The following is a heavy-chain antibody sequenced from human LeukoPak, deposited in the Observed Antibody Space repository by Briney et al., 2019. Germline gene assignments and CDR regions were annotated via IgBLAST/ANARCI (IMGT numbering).Heavy chain of an antibody. V-gene: IGHV3-21*01. CDR1: GFTFSSYS. CDR2: ISSSSSYI. Sequence: PGGSLRLSCAASGFTFSSYSMNWVRQAPGKGLEWVSSISSSSSYICYADSVKGRFTISRDNAKNSLYLQMNSLRAEDTAVYYCARGLRGAFDYWGQGTLVTVSS. J-gene: IGHJ4*02. CDR3: ARGLRGAFDY. D-gene: IGHD4/OR15-4a*01.